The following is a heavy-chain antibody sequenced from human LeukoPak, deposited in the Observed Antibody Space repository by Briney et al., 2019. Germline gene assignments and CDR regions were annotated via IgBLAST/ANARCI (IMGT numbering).Heavy chain of an antibody. D-gene: IGHD5-12*01. CDR3: ARDKGGLRFSWFDP. CDR1: GGSISSYY. V-gene: IGHV4-59*01. Sequence: KPSETLSLTCTVSGGSISSYYWSWIRQPPGKGLEWIGYIYYIGSTNYNPSLKSRVTISVDTSKNQFSLKLSSVTAADTAVYYCARDKGGLRFSWFDPWGQGTLVTVSS. CDR2: IYYIGST. J-gene: IGHJ5*02.